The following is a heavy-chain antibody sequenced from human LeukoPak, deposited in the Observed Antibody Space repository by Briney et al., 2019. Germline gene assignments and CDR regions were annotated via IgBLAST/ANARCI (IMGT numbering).Heavy chain of an antibody. V-gene: IGHV3-7*01. CDR3: ARGWTMITFGGVPD. CDR2: INEDGSEK. CDR1: GFTFSSYG. Sequence: GGSLRLSCAASGFTFSSYGMHWVRQAPGKGLEWVANINEDGSEKDYVDSVKGRFTISRDNAKNSLYLQMNSLRAEDTAVYYCARGWTMITFGGVPDSGQGTLVTVSS. J-gene: IGHJ4*02. D-gene: IGHD3-16*01.